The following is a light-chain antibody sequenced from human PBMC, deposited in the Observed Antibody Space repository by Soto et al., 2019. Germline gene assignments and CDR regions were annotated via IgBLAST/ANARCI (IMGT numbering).Light chain of an antibody. CDR1: QSLVTSXGDTX. CDR3: MQGTHWPYT. V-gene: IGKV2-30*01. CDR2: KVS. Sequence: LXXXVTVGQPASISCRSSQSLVTSXGDTXLNWFQQRPGQSPRRLIYKVSNRDSGVPDRFSGSESGTDFTLKISRVEAEDVGVYFCMQGTHWPYTFGQGTKLEIK. J-gene: IGKJ2*01.